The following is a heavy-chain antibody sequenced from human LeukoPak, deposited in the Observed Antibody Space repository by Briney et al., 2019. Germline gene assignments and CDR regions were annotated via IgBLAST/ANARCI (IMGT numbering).Heavy chain of an antibody. CDR1: GGSISSYY. D-gene: IGHD3-3*01. CDR3: ARANDFRNRGAFDP. J-gene: IGHJ5*02. V-gene: IGHV4-4*07. CDR2: IYTSGST. Sequence: SETLSLTCTVSGGSISSYYWSWIRQPAGKGLEWIGRIYTSGSTNYNPSLKSRVTMSVDTSKNQFSLKLSSVTAADTAVYYCARANDFRNRGAFDPWGQGTLVTVSS.